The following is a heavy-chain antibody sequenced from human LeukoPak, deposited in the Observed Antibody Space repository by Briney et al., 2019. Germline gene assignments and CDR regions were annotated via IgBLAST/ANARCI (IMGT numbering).Heavy chain of an antibody. Sequence: GGSLRLSCAASGFTFSSYGMHWVRQAPGKGLEWVAVISYDGSNKYYADSVKGRFTISRDNSKNTLYLQMNSLRAEDTAVYYCAKGVGDYAGVFDIWGQGTMVTVSS. CDR1: GFTFSSYG. CDR2: ISYDGSNK. CDR3: AKGVGDYAGVFDI. V-gene: IGHV3-30*18. D-gene: IGHD4-23*01. J-gene: IGHJ3*02.